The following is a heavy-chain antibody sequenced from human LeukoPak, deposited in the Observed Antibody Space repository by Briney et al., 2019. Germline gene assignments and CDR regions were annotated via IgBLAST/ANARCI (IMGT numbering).Heavy chain of an antibody. CDR3: ARQYYYDSSGYWSFDP. CDR2: IFYSGST. Sequence: SETLSLTCAVSGVPISNYYYTWIRQPPGKGLEGIGYIFYSGSTNYNPSLKSRVTISVDTSKNQISLKLRSVTAADMAVYYCARQYYYDSSGYWSFDPWGQGTLVTVSS. D-gene: IGHD3-22*01. V-gene: IGHV4-59*08. CDR1: GVPISNYY. J-gene: IGHJ5*02.